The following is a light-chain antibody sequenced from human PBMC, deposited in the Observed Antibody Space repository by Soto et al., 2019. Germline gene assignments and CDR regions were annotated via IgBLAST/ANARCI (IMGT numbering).Light chain of an antibody. CDR1: TSNIGSNA. J-gene: IGLJ3*02. V-gene: IGLV1-44*01. CDR3: ATWDDNLNGGV. CDR2: RRN. Sequence: QSVLTQPPSASATPGQRVTISCSGGTSNIGSNAVNWYQQLPGTAPKVIIYRRNLRPSGVHDRFSGSQSGTSASLAISGLQSGDEADYYCATWDDNLNGGVFGGGTKLTVL.